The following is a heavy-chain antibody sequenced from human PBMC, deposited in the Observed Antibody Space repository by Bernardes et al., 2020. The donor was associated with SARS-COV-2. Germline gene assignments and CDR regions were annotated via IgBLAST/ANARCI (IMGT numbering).Heavy chain of an antibody. J-gene: IGHJ3*02. Sequence: SETLSLTCTVSGGSISSSSYYWGWIRQPPGKGLEWIGSIYYSGSTYYNPSLKSRVTISVDTSKNQFSLKLSSVTAADTAVYYCARLHRSIVVVPAALGTLGAFDIWGQGTMVTVSS. CDR2: IYYSGST. D-gene: IGHD2-2*01. CDR3: ARLHRSIVVVPAALGTLGAFDI. CDR1: GGSISSSSYY. V-gene: IGHV4-39*01.